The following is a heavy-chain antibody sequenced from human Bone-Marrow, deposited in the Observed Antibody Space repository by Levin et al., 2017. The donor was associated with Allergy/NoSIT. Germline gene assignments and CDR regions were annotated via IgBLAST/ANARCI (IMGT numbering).Heavy chain of an antibody. Sequence: PGGSLRLSCAASGFTFSSYGMHWVRQAPGKGLEWVAVISYDGSNKYYADSVKGRFTISRDNSKNTLYLQMNSLRAEDTAVYYCAKMEGPLAAAANWYFDLWGRGTLVTVSS. CDR3: AKMEGPLAAAANWYFDL. V-gene: IGHV3-30*18. D-gene: IGHD6-13*01. CDR1: GFTFSSYG. CDR2: ISYDGSNK. J-gene: IGHJ2*01.